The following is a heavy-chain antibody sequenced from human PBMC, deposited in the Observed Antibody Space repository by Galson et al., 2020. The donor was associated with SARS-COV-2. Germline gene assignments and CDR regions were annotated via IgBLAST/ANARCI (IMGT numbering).Heavy chain of an antibody. Sequence: GGTLSLSCAASGFTISSYGIHWVRQPPGNGLELVAVLSYDGSNKYYTDSVNSRFTISRDNSKSTLFLQMNSLRAEDTAVYYWARGPNYFYMDVWGNGATVTVSS. V-gene: IGHV3-30*03. CDR2: LSYDGSNK. J-gene: IGHJ6*03. CDR3: ARGPNYFYMDV. CDR1: GFTISSYG.